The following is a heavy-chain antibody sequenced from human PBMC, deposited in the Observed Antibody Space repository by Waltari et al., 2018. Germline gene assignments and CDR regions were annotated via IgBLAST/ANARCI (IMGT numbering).Heavy chain of an antibody. Sequence: EEQLVESGGGLVQPGGSLIISWSASGFLFSSYSMSWVRQAPGKGLEWLSYISSRSDTIFYADSVKGRFTISRDNGKNSLYLQMNSLRAEDTAVYYRARVVYAMEFDPWGQGTLVTVSS. D-gene: IGHD2-8*01. CDR1: GFLFSSYS. CDR2: ISSRSDTI. J-gene: IGHJ5*02. V-gene: IGHV3-48*04. CDR3: ARVVYAMEFDP.